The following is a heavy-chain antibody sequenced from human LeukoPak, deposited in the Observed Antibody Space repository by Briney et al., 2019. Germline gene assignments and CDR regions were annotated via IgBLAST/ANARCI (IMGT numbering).Heavy chain of an antibody. D-gene: IGHD3-10*01. CDR2: ISYDGSNK. V-gene: IGHV3-30*18. CDR1: GFTFSSYG. Sequence: QTGGSLRLSCAASGFTFSSYGMHWVRQAPGKGLEWVAVISYDGSNKYYADSVKGRFTISRDNSKNTLYLQMSSLRAEDTAVYYCVKSTRPLYYGLGSSDYWGQGTLVTVSS. CDR3: VKSTRPLYYGLGSSDY. J-gene: IGHJ4*02.